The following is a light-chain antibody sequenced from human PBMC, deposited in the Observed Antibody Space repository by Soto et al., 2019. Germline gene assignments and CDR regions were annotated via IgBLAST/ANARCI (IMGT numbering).Light chain of an antibody. Sequence: DIQMTQSPSSLSASVGDRVTITCRASQSITTWMAWYQQKPGKAPKLLVYDASTLQSGVATRFSGSGSGTEFTLIISGLQPEDFATYYCQQYYSYPPAFGQGTKV. CDR2: DAS. CDR3: QQYYSYPPA. CDR1: QSITTW. V-gene: IGKV1-5*01. J-gene: IGKJ1*01.